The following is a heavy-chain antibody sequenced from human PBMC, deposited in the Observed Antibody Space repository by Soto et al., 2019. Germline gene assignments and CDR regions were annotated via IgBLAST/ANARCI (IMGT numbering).Heavy chain of an antibody. V-gene: IGHV3-53*02. CDR3: ARGGDSSGYYWYYFDY. CDR1: GFTVSSNY. CDR2: IYSGGST. D-gene: IGHD3-22*01. Sequence: EVQLVETGGGLIQPGGSRRLSCAASGFTVSSNYMSWVRQAPGKGLEWVSVIYSGGSTYYADSVKGRFTISRANAKNPLYLQMNSLRAEDTAVYYCARGGDSSGYYWYYFDYWGQGTLVTVSS. J-gene: IGHJ4*02.